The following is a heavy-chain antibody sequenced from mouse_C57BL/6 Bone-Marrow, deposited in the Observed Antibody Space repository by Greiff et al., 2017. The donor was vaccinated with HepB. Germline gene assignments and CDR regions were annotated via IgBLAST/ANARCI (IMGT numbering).Heavy chain of an antibody. Sequence: QVQLQPPGAELVGPGSSVKLSCKASGYTFTSYWMHWVKQRPIQGLEWIGNIDPSDSETHYNQKFKDKATLTVDKSSSTAYMQLSSLTSEDSAVYYCARVYDGFHWYFDVWGTGTTVTVSS. V-gene: IGHV1-52*01. J-gene: IGHJ1*03. D-gene: IGHD2-3*01. CDR1: GYTFTSYW. CDR2: IDPSDSET. CDR3: ARVYDGFHWYFDV.